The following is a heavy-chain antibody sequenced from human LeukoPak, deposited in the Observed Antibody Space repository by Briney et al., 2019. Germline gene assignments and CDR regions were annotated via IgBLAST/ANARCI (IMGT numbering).Heavy chain of an antibody. Sequence: PSETLSLTCTVSGGSISSHYWSWIRQPPGKGLEWIGYIYYSGSTNYNPSLKSRVTISVDTSKNQFSLKPSSVTAADTAVYYCARLKGYCSGGSCYSGTYYYYMDVWGKGTTVTVSS. J-gene: IGHJ6*03. CDR3: ARLKGYCSGGSCYSGTYYYYMDV. D-gene: IGHD2-15*01. CDR2: IYYSGST. V-gene: IGHV4-59*11. CDR1: GGSISSHY.